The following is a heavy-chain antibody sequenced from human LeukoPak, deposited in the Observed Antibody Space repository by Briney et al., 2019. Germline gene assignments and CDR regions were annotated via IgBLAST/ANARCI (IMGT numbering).Heavy chain of an antibody. J-gene: IGHJ4*02. CDR3: ADGSSTTSYYFDY. D-gene: IGHD6-13*01. V-gene: IGHV3-21*01. CDR1: EFTFSSYS. CDR2: ISSTSSYI. Sequence: GGSLRLSCAASEFTFSSYSMNWVRQAPGKGLEWVSSISSTSSYIYYADSVKGRFTISRDNAKNSLFLQMNSLRAEDTAVYYCADGSSTTSYYFDYWGQGTLVTVSS.